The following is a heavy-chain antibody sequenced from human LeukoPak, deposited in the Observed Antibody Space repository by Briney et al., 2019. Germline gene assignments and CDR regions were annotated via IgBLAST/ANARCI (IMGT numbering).Heavy chain of an antibody. CDR2: ISYSGST. Sequence: ETLSLTCTVSGGSISGYYWSWIRQPPGKGLEWIAYISYSGSTSYNASLKSRVTISVDTSKNQFSLNLSSLTAADTAVYYCVRHSGGTTYDYWGQGIQVTVSS. J-gene: IGHJ4*02. CDR1: GGSISGYY. D-gene: IGHD1-7*01. V-gene: IGHV4-59*08. CDR3: VRHSGGTTYDY.